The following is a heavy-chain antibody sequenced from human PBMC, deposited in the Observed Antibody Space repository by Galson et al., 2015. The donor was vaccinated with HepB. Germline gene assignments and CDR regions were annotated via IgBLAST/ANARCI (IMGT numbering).Heavy chain of an antibody. CDR3: ARLGGIEGATPENFDS. CDR1: GYNFPNYW. Sequence: QSGAEVKKPGQSLKISCQTSGYNFPNYWIGWVRQVPGKGLEWMGIIHPGESDTNFSPSFQGQVTISADKSINTAYLQWSSLKVSDTAMYFCARLGGIEGATPENFDSWGQGTLVTVSS. V-gene: IGHV5-51*01. J-gene: IGHJ4*02. D-gene: IGHD1-26*01. CDR2: IHPGESDT.